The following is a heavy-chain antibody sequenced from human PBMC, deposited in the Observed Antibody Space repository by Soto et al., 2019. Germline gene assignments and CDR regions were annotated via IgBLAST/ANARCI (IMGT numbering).Heavy chain of an antibody. CDR3: ARVGYCSSTSCYVYYYYMDV. Sequence: PSETLYLTCTFSGGSISSSSYYWGWIRQPPGKGLEWIGGIYYSGSTYYNPSLKSRVTMSVDTSKNQCSLKLRSVTAADTAVYYCARVGYCSSTSCYVYYYYMDVWGKGTTVTVSS. CDR2: IYYSGST. D-gene: IGHD2-2*01. V-gene: IGHV4-39*01. CDR1: GGSISSSSYY. J-gene: IGHJ6*03.